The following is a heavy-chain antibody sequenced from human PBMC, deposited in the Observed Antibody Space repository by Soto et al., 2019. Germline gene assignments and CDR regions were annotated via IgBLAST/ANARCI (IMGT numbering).Heavy chain of an antibody. CDR1: GGSISSYY. D-gene: IGHD3-9*01. Sequence: QVQLQESGPGLVKPSETLSLTCTVSGGSISSYYWSWIRQPPGKGLEWIGYIYYSGSTNYNPSLKSRVTISVDTSKNQFSLKLSSVTAADTAVYYCARGPSYDILTGYYKGEDYYYYYMDVWGKGTTVTVSS. CDR3: ARGPSYDILTGYYKGEDYYYYYMDV. CDR2: IYYSGST. J-gene: IGHJ6*03. V-gene: IGHV4-59*08.